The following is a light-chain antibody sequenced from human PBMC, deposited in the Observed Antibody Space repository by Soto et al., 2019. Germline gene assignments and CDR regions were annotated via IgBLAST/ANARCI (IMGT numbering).Light chain of an antibody. V-gene: IGLV1-40*01. CDR3: QSYDSSLSGPYV. CDR2: GGS. Sequence: QSVLTQPPSVSGAPGQRFTIACTGSSSNIGAGYYVHWYQQFPGTAPKPLIYGGSNRPAGVPDRFSASKSGTSASLAITGLQAEDEADYYCQSYDSSLSGPYVFGTGTKVTVL. J-gene: IGLJ1*01. CDR1: SSNIGAGYY.